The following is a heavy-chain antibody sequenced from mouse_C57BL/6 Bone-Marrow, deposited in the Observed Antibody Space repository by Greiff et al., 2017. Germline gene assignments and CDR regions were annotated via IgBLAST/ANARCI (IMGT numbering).Heavy chain of an antibody. Sequence: DVMLVESGGGLVQPGRSLRLSCATSGFSFSDSYMEWVRQAPGMGLEWIAARRNKANDDTTEYSASVKGRFIVSRDTSQSILYLQMNALRAEDTAIYYCARDWGYDGDGWFAYWGQGTLVTVSA. J-gene: IGHJ3*01. CDR1: GFSFSDSY. CDR2: RRNKANDDTT. D-gene: IGHD2-3*01. V-gene: IGHV7-1*01. CDR3: ARDWGYDGDGWFAY.